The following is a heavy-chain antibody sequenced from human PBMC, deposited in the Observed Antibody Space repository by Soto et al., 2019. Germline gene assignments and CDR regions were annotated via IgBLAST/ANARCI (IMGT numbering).Heavy chain of an antibody. J-gene: IGHJ6*02. V-gene: IGHV3-30-3*01. CDR2: ISFDGSAK. CDR3: AQGIPGYYYGMDV. D-gene: IGHD5-18*01. CDR1: GFIFSSYT. Sequence: QVQLVESGGGVVQPGRSLRLSCAASGFIFSSYTMHWVRQAPGKGLEWVALISFDGSAKYYADSVKGRFTISRDNSKDKLYLQMNSLRAEDTAVYYCAQGIPGYYYGMDVWGQGTTVTVSS.